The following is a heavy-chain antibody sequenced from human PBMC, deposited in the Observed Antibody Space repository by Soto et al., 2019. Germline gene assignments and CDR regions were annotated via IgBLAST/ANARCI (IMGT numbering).Heavy chain of an antibody. J-gene: IGHJ6*02. V-gene: IGHV4-34*01. CDR3: ARDPLELRNRYYYYGMDV. D-gene: IGHD1-7*01. CDR2: INHSGST. Sequence: SETLSLTCAVYGWSFSGYYWSWIRQPPGKGLEWIGEINHSGSTNYNPSLKSRVTISVDTSKNQFSLKLSSVTAADTAVYYCARDPLELRNRYYYYGMDVWGQGTTVTVSS. CDR1: GWSFSGYY.